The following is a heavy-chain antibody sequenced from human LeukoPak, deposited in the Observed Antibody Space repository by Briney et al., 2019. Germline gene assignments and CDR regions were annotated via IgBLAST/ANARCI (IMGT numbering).Heavy chain of an antibody. D-gene: IGHD4-17*01. Sequence: GGSLRLSCAGSGFIFNNYAMHWVRQPPGKGLEWVSGISWNSGTIDYADSVRGRFTISRDNAKNSLYLQMNSLRAEDTAVYYCAKVPTTTRPKYYFDYWGQGTLVTVSS. CDR1: GFIFNNYA. CDR2: ISWNSGTI. J-gene: IGHJ4*02. CDR3: AKVPTTTRPKYYFDY. V-gene: IGHV3-9*01.